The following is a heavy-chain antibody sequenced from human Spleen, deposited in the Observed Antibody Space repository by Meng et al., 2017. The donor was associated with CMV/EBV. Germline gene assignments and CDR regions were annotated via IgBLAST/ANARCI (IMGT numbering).Heavy chain of an antibody. J-gene: IGHJ4*02. D-gene: IGHD3-10*01. Sequence: GGSLRLSCAASGFTFSDHAVHWVRQAPGKGLEWVALILNDGSNKFYADSVKGRFTISRDNAKNSLYLQMNSLRAEDTAVYYCARGYYGSGSDYWGQGTLVTVSS. CDR1: GFTFSDHA. V-gene: IGHV3-30*04. CDR2: ILNDGSNK. CDR3: ARGYYGSGSDY.